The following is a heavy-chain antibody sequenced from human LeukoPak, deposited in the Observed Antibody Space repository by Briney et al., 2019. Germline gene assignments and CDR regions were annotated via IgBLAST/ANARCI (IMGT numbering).Heavy chain of an antibody. V-gene: IGHV4-59*12. D-gene: IGHD3-22*01. J-gene: IGHJ4*02. CDR1: GGSISSYY. Sequence: PSETLSLTCTVSGGSISSYYWSWIRQPPGKGLEWIGYIYYSGTTNYNPSLKSRVTISVDTSKNQFSLKLSSVTAADTAVYYCARGHYYDSSGYRRKGVQDDYWGQGTLVTVSS. CDR3: ARGHYYDSSGYRRKGVQDDY. CDR2: IYYSGTT.